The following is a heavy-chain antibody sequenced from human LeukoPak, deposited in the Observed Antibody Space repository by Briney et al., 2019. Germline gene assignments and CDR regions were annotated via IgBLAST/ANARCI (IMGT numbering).Heavy chain of an antibody. Sequence: GGSLRLSCAASGFTFSTYWMHWVRQAPGKGLVWVSRINSDGSSTTYADSVKGRFTISRDNAMNTLYLQMNSLSAEDTAVYYCAREGILEYFDYWGQGTLVTVSS. V-gene: IGHV3-74*01. CDR2: INSDGSST. CDR3: AREGILEYFDY. D-gene: IGHD3-3*01. CDR1: GFTFSTYW. J-gene: IGHJ4*02.